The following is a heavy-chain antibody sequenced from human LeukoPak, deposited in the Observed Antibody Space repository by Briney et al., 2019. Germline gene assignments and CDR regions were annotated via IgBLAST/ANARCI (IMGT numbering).Heavy chain of an antibody. D-gene: IGHD3-3*01. CDR3: AKVVLYYDFWSGYPSDY. V-gene: IGHV3-23*01. CDR2: ISGSGGST. CDR1: GFTFSSYA. J-gene: IGHJ4*02. Sequence: GGSLRLSCAASGFTFSSYAMSWVRQAPGKGLEWVSAISGSGGSTYYADSVKGRFTISRDNSKNTLYLQMNSLRAEDTAVYYCAKVVLYYDFWSGYPSDYWGQGTLVTVSS.